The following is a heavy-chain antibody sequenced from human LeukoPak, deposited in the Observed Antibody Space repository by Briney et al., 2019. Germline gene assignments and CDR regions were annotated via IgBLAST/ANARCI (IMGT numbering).Heavy chain of an antibody. CDR3: AKDRGAGYYGSGSYYPLYYFDY. D-gene: IGHD3-10*01. J-gene: IGHJ4*02. Sequence: DSVKGRFTISRDNSKNTLYLQMNSLRAEDTAVYYCAKDRGAGYYGSGSYYPLYYFDYWGQGTLVTVSS. V-gene: IGHV3-23*01.